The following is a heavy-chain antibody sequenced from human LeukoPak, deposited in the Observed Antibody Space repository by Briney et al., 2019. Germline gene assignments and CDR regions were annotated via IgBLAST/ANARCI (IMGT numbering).Heavy chain of an antibody. CDR1: GFTFSSYE. V-gene: IGHV3-48*03. CDR2: IGGSGSTI. D-gene: IGHD1-1*01. CDR3: ARDYLVGGTDAFDI. J-gene: IGHJ3*02. Sequence: GGSLRLSCAASGFTFSSYEMNWVRQAPGKGLEWVSYIGGSGSTIYYADSVKGRFTISRDNAKNSLYLQMNRLRGEDTAVYYCARDYLVGGTDAFDIWGQGTMVTVSS.